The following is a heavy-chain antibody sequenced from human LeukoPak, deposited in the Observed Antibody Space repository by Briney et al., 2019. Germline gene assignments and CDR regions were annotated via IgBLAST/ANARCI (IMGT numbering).Heavy chain of an antibody. CDR1: GYTFTSYD. CDR2: MNPNSGNT. J-gene: IGHJ5*02. CDR3: ARGEPYSSGGPAEIRYNWFDP. D-gene: IGHD6-19*01. Sequence: ASVTVSCKASGYTFTSYDINWVRQAPGQGLEWMGWMNPNSGNTGYAQKFQGRVTMTRNTSISTAYMELSSLRSEDTAVYYCARGEPYSSGGPAEIRYNWFDPWGQGTLVTVSS. V-gene: IGHV1-8*01.